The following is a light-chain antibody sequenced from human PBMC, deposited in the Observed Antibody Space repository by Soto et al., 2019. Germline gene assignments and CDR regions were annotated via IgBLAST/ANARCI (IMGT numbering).Light chain of an antibody. J-gene: IGKJ3*01. CDR3: QQYGSSPRT. Sequence: EIVLTQSPGTLSLSPGERATLSCRASQSVSSSYLAWYQQKPGQAPRLLIYGASSRATGIPERFSGSGSGTDFTLTISRLEPEDFAVYYCQQYGSSPRTFGPGTKVDIK. V-gene: IGKV3-20*01. CDR2: GAS. CDR1: QSVSSSY.